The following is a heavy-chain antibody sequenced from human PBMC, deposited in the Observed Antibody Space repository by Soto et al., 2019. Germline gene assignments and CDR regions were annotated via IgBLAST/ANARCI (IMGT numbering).Heavy chain of an antibody. CDR1: GDSVSSNSAA. CDR2: TYYRSKWYN. V-gene: IGHV6-1*01. Sequence: SQTISLTCAISGDSVSSNSAAWNWIRQSPSRGLEWLGRTYYRSKWYNDYAVSVKSRITINPDTSKNQFSLQLNSVTPEDTAVYYCARAGGWGYSSSSGGYFDYWGQGTLVTVSS. J-gene: IGHJ4*02. CDR3: ARAGGWGYSSSSGGYFDY. D-gene: IGHD6-6*01.